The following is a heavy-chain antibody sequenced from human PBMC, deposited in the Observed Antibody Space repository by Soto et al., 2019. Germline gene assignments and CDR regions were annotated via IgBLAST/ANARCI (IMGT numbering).Heavy chain of an antibody. CDR1: GGSISSYY. V-gene: IGHV4-59*08. CDR3: ARHRSGRITIFGVVIHPIDY. J-gene: IGHJ4*02. Sequence: SETLSLTCTVSGGSISSYYWSWTRQPPGKGLEWIGYIYYSGSTNYNPSLKSRVTISVDTSKNQFSLKLSSVTAADTAVYYCARHRSGRITIFGVVIHPIDYWGQGTLVTVSS. CDR2: IYYSGST. D-gene: IGHD3-3*01.